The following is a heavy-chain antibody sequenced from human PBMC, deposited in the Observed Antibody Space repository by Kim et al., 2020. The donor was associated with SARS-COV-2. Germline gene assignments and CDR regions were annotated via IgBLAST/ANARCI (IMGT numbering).Heavy chain of an antibody. J-gene: IGHJ4*02. D-gene: IGHD6-19*01. Sequence: GGSLRLSCTASGFTFSNYAMTWVRQAPGKGLEWVSVISGSVDRTTYADFVEGRFTISIDNSKNTLYLQMISLRAEDTAVYYCAKPKVIPVVGLLWDYWGQGTLVTVSS. V-gene: IGHV3-23*01. CDR2: ISGSVDRT. CDR1: GFTFSNYA. CDR3: AKPKVIPVVGLLWDY.